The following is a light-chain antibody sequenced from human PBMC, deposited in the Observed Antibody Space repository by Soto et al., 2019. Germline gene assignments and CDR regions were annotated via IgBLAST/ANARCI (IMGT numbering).Light chain of an antibody. CDR2: EVS. CDR3: SSYAGSNNLNV. Sequence: QSVVTQPPSASGSPGQSVTISCTGTSTDVGGYDYVSWYQQHPGKAPKLMIYEVSQRPSGVPDRFSGSKSGNTASLTVSGLQAEDEADYYCSSYAGSNNLNVFGGGTKVTVL. V-gene: IGLV2-8*01. CDR1: STDVGGYDY. J-gene: IGLJ2*01.